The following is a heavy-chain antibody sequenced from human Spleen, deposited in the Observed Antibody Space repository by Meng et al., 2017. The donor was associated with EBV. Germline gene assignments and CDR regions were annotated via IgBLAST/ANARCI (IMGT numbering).Heavy chain of an antibody. D-gene: IGHD6-6*01. CDR2: IYWDDDK. Sequence: ITLKGSAPLRSTPPTTLPLTCTFSGVSPSTSAVGGGWIRPPPGKALEWLALIYWDDDKRYSPSLKTRLTITKDTSKNQVVLTMTNMDPVDTATYFCAHRRKYSNSRAFDYWGQGTLVTVSS. J-gene: IGHJ4*02. CDR1: GVSPSTSAVG. V-gene: IGHV2-5*02. CDR3: AHRRKYSNSRAFDY.